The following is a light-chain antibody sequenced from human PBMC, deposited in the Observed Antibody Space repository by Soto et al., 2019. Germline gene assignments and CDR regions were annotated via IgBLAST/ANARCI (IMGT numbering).Light chain of an antibody. CDR3: QQFFDSPIT. CDR2: AAS. V-gene: IGKV1-8*01. J-gene: IGKJ5*01. Sequence: AIRMTQTNPSFSASTGDRVTITCRASQGISSYLAWYQQKPGKAPKLLIYAASTLQSGVPSRFSGSGSGTDFTLTISCLQSEDFTTYCSQQFFDSPITFGQGTRLEIK. CDR1: QGISSY.